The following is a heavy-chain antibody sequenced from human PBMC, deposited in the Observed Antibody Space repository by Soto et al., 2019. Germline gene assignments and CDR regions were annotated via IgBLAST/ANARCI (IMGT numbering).Heavy chain of an antibody. CDR3: ARHEQCYYYYYGMDV. V-gene: IGHV5-51*01. Sequence: GESLKISCKASGYSFTTYWIAWVRQIPGKGLEWMGIINPGDSDIRYSPSFQGQVTISADNSISTAYLQWSSLKASDTAMYYCARHEQCYYYYYGMDVWGQGTAVTVSS. CDR2: INPGDSDI. CDR1: GYSFTTYW. D-gene: IGHD4-4*01. J-gene: IGHJ6*02.